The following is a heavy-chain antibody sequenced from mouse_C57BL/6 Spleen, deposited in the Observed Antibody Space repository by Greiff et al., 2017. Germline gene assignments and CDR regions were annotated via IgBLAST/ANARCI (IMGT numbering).Heavy chain of an antibody. V-gene: IGHV14-1*01. CDR3: TTYYGSSYRAY. Sequence: VQLKQSGAELVRPGASVKLSCTASGFNIKDYYMHWVKQRPEQGLEWIGRIDPADGDTEYAPKFQGKATMTADTSSNTAYLQLSSLTSEDTAVYYCTTYYGSSYRAYWGQGTLVTVSA. J-gene: IGHJ3*01. CDR2: IDPADGDT. D-gene: IGHD1-1*01. CDR1: GFNIKDYY.